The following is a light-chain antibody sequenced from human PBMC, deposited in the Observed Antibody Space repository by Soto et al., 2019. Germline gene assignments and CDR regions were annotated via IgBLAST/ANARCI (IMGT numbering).Light chain of an antibody. CDR2: AAS. V-gene: IGKV1-8*01. CDR1: QGISSY. J-gene: IGKJ2*01. CDR3: QQYYSYPSYT. Sequence: AIRMTQSPSSFSASTGDRVTITCRASQGISSYLAWYQQKPGKAPKLLIYAASTLQSGVPSRFSGSGSGTDFTLTISCLQYEDFATYYCQQYYSYPSYTFGQGTKLEIK.